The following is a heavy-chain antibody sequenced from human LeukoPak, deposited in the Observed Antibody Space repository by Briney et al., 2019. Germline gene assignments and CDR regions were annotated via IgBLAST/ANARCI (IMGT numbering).Heavy chain of an antibody. V-gene: IGHV3-21*01. CDR2: ISSSSSYI. J-gene: IGHJ4*02. D-gene: IGHD1-26*01. Sequence: GGSLRPSCAASGFTFSSYSMNWVRQAPGKGLEWVSSISSSSSYIYYADSVKGRFTISRDNAKNSLYLQMNSLRAEDTAVYYCARGGGSSGSYYSLSDWGQGTLVTVSS. CDR1: GFTFSSYS. CDR3: ARGGGSSGSYYSLSD.